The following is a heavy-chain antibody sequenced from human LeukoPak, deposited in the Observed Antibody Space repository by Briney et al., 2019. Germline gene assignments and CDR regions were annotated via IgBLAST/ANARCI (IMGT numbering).Heavy chain of an antibody. V-gene: IGHV5-51*01. CDR1: GYSFTSYW. Sequence: GESLQISCKGSGYSFTSYWIGWVRRMPGTGLEWMAIIYPGDSDTRYNPSFQGQVTISADKSINTAYLQWSSLKASDTAMYYCARRGTSDYYYTMDVWGQGTTVTVSS. J-gene: IGHJ6*02. CDR3: ARRGTSDYYYTMDV. CDR2: IYPGDSDT. D-gene: IGHD1-1*01.